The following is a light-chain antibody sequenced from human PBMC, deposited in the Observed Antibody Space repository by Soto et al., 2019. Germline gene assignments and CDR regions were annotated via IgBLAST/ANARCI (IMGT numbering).Light chain of an antibody. Sequence: DIQMSQSPSTLSPAVGDRVTISCRASQSISNWLAWYQQKPGEAPELLIYRASNLQSGVPSRFSGSGSGTEFTLTISSLQTDDFATYYCQQYHRYPYSFGPGTKLYI. CDR3: QQYHRYPYS. J-gene: IGKJ2*01. CDR2: RAS. CDR1: QSISNW. V-gene: IGKV1-5*03.